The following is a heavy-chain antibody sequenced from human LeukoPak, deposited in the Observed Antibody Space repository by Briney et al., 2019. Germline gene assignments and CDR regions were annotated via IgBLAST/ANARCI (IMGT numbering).Heavy chain of an antibody. V-gene: IGHV3-23*01. D-gene: IGHD2/OR15-2a*01. CDR2: ISGSGGST. J-gene: IGHJ5*02. CDR3: AKDPLFHNWFDP. CDR1: GFTFSDYW. Sequence: GGSLRLSCTASGFTFSDYWMTWVRQAPGKGPEWVSAISGSGGSTYYADSVKGRFTISRDNSKNTLYLQMNSLRAEDTAVYYCAKDPLFHNWFDPWGQGTLVTVSS.